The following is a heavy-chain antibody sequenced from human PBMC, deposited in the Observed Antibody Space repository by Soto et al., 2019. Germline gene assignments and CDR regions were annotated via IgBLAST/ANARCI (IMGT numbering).Heavy chain of an antibody. CDR2: IMPTFGSA. D-gene: IGHD1-26*01. Sequence: SVKVSCKASGCTFSGHGIAWVLQAPGQGLEWMGGIMPTFGSATYAPKFQGRVTISADKSTSTAYMELSSLRSEDTAVYFCASERSAQYFDYWGQGTLVTVSS. V-gene: IGHV1-69*06. J-gene: IGHJ4*02. CDR3: ASERSAQYFDY. CDR1: GCTFSGHG.